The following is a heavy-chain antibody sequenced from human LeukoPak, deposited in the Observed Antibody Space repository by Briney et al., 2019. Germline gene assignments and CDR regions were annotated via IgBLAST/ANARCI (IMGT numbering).Heavy chain of an antibody. CDR1: GGSFSGYY. CDR2: INHSGST. V-gene: IGHV4-34*01. D-gene: IGHD6-19*01. Sequence: PSETLSLTCAVYGGSFSGYYWSWIRQPPGKGLEWIGEINHSGSTNYNPSLKSRVTISVDTSKNQFSLKLSSATAADTAVYYCAGGVADYYYYGMDVWGKGTTVTVSS. J-gene: IGHJ6*04. CDR3: AGGVADYYYYGMDV.